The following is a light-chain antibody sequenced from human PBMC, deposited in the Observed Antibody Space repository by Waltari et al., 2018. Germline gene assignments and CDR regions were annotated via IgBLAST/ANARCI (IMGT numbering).Light chain of an antibody. Sequence: IVLTQSPGTLSLSPGERATLSCSASQSVSNNYLAWYQQKPGQAPRLLIYGASSRATGIPDRFSGSGSGTDFTLTISRLEPEDFAVYYCQHYGSSPYTFGQGTKLEIK. CDR3: QHYGSSPYT. J-gene: IGKJ2*01. CDR2: GAS. CDR1: QSVSNNY. V-gene: IGKV3-20*01.